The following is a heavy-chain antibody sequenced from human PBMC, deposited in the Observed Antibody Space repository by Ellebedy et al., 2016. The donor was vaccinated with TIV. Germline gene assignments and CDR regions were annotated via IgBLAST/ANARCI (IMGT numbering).Heavy chain of an antibody. D-gene: IGHD5-24*01. Sequence: MPSETLSLTWTVPGDSIRRFYWSWVRQSPGKGLEWIGYVHSSWGANYNPSLENRVTIFVDTSKNQSSLKLSSVTDADTAVYYCVKMAAMSSYFSFHLWGRGTLVTVSS. CDR2: VHSSWGA. CDR1: GDSIRRFY. CDR3: VKMAAMSSYFSFHL. V-gene: IGHV4-59*03. J-gene: IGHJ2*01.